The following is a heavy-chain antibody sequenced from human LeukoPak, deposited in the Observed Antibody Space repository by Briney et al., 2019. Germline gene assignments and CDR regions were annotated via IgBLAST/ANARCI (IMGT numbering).Heavy chain of an antibody. CDR2: ISYDGSNK. D-gene: IGHD2-2*01. CDR3: ARERLGYCSSTSCREIDY. J-gene: IGHJ4*02. Sequence: GGSLRLSCAASGFTFSSYAMHWVRQAPGKGLEWVAVISYDGSNKYYADSVKGRFTISRDNSKNTLYLQMNSLRAEDTAVYYCARERLGYCSSTSCREIDYWGQGTLVTVSS. V-gene: IGHV3-30-3*01. CDR1: GFTFSSYA.